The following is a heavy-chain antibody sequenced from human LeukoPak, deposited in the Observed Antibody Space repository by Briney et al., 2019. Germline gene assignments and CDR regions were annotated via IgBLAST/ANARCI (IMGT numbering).Heavy chain of an antibody. Sequence: SETLSLTCTVSGGSISSTSYYWDWIRQPPGKGLEWIGNFYNSGSTHYSPSLKSRVTMSVDTSKNQFSLKLSSVTAADTAVYYCARNGCSSTSCHPQHWGQGTLVTVSS. CDR1: GGSISSTSYY. CDR2: FYNSGST. V-gene: IGHV4-39*07. D-gene: IGHD2-2*01. CDR3: ARNGCSSTSCHPQH. J-gene: IGHJ1*01.